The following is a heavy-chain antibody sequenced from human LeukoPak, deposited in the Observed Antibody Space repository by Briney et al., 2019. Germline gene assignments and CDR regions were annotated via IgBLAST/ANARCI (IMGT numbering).Heavy chain of an antibody. V-gene: IGHV3-30*18. J-gene: IGHJ4*02. Sequence: GRSLRLSCAASGFTFSSYGMHWVRQAPGKGLEWVAVISYDGSNKYYADSVKGRFTISRDNSKNTLYLQMNSLRAEDTAVYYCAKNASGAPYYFDYWGQGTLVTVSS. CDR2: ISYDGSNK. CDR1: GFTFSSYG. CDR3: AKNASGAPYYFDY. D-gene: IGHD2-2*01.